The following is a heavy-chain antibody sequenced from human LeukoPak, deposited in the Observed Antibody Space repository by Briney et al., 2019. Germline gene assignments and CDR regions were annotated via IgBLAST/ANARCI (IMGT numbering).Heavy chain of an antibody. J-gene: IGHJ5*02. CDR2: ISANNGNT. CDR3: ARRYCSGGSCEGKTNWFDP. Sequence: ASVKVSCKASGYTFTSYGISWVRQAPGQGLEWMGWISANNGNTNYAQKLQGRVTMTTDTSTSTAYMELRSLRSDDTAVYYCARRYCSGGSCEGKTNWFDPWGQGTLVTVSS. D-gene: IGHD2-15*01. CDR1: GYTFTSYG. V-gene: IGHV1-18*01.